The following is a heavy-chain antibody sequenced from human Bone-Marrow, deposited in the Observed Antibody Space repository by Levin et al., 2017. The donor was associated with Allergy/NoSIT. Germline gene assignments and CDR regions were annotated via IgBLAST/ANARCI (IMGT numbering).Heavy chain of an antibody. Sequence: GGSLRLSCAASGFTFSSHAMSWVRQAPGKGLEWVSVISGSGDNSYYADSVKGRFTISRDNSKNTLFLQMNSLRAEDTAVYYCARKVGHSSGRYFESWGQGTLVTVSP. CDR3: ARKVGHSSGRYFES. D-gene: IGHD3-22*01. CDR2: ISGSGDNS. CDR1: GFTFSSHA. J-gene: IGHJ4*02. V-gene: IGHV3-23*01.